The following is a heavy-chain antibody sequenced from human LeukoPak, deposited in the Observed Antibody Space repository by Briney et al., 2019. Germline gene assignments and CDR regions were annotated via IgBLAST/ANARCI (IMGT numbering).Heavy chain of an antibody. J-gene: IGHJ4*02. CDR3: ARSTYGDKYDY. CDR2: IYHSGST. D-gene: IGHD4-17*01. Sequence: KPSETLSLTCTVSGYFISSGYHWGWIRQPPGKGLEWIGSIYHSGSTYYNPSLKSRVTISVDTSKNQFSLKLRSVTAADTAVYYCARSTYGDKYDYWGQGTLVTVSS. V-gene: IGHV4-38-2*02. CDR1: GYFISSGYH.